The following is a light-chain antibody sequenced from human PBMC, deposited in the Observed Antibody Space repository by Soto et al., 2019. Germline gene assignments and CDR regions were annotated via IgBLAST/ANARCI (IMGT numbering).Light chain of an antibody. CDR1: SSDVGGYNY. CDR3: CSYAGSYTYV. V-gene: IGLV2-11*01. Sequence: SALTQPRSVSGSPGQSVAISCTGTSSDVGGYNYVSWYQQHPGKAPKVMIFDVNKRPSGVPDRFSGSKSGNTASLTISGLQAEDEADYYCCSYAGSYTYVFGTGTKVTVL. J-gene: IGLJ1*01. CDR2: DVN.